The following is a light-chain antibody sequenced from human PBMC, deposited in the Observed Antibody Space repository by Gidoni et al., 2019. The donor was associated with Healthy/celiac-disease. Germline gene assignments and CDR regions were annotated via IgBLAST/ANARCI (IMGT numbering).Light chain of an antibody. J-gene: IGKJ4*01. CDR3: QQRSNWPPLT. CDR2: DAS. Sequence: EIVLTQSPATLSLSPGERATLTCRASQSVSSYLAWYHQKPGQAPRPLIDDASNRAPGIPARFSGSGSGTDFTLTISSLEPEDFAVYYCQQRSNWPPLTFGGGTKVEIK. CDR1: QSVSSY. V-gene: IGKV3-11*01.